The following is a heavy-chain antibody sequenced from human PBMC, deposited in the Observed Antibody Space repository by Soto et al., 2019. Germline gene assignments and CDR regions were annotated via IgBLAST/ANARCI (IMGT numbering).Heavy chain of an antibody. D-gene: IGHD3-22*01. V-gene: IGHV3-23*01. CDR1: GFTFSSYA. J-gene: IGHJ4*02. Sequence: PGGSLRLSCAASGFTFSSYAISWVRQAPGKGLEWVSAISGSGGSTYYADSVKGRFTISRDNSKNTLYLQMNSLRAEDTAVYYCAKVDGYYYDSSGYIRFDYWGQGTLVTVSS. CDR2: ISGSGGST. CDR3: AKVDGYYYDSSGYIRFDY.